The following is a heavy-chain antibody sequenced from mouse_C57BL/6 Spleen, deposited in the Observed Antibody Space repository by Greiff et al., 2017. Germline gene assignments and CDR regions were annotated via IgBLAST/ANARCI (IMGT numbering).Heavy chain of an antibody. V-gene: IGHV1-52*01. CDR2: IDPSDSET. J-gene: IGHJ4*01. CDR3: ARPGSSPHYYAMDY. Sequence: QVQLQQPGAELVRPGSSVKLSCKASGYTFTSYWMHWVKQRPIQGLEWIGNIDPSDSETPYNQKFKDKATLTVDKSSSTAYMQLSSLTSEDSAVYYCARPGSSPHYYAMDYWGQGTSVTVSS. D-gene: IGHD1-1*01. CDR1: GYTFTSYW.